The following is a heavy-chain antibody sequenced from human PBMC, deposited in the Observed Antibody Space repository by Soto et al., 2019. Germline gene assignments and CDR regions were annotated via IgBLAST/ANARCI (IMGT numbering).Heavy chain of an antibody. CDR3: AKGEMATIRNSFDP. V-gene: IGHV3-23*01. D-gene: IGHD5-12*01. CDR1: AFSLTSCS. J-gene: IGHJ5*02. CDR2: LSRSGGAT. Sequence: LRLSCVTSAFSLTSCSMSWVRQTPGKGLEWVSALSRSGGATYYADSVKGRFTISRDTSTNTLYLQMSNLRAEDTAIYYCAKGEMATIRNSFDPWGQGTLVTVSS.